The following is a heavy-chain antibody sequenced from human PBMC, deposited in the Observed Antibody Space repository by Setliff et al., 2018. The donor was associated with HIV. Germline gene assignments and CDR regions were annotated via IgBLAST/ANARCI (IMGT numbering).Heavy chain of an antibody. CDR2: ISPSGDRS. CDR3: ARGQASNDYGVSF. CDR1: GYAFTSQF. J-gene: IGHJ3*01. Sequence: ASVKVSCKASGYAFTSQFMHWVRQAPGQGLEWMGIISPSGDRSTYAQRFRGRVTMTSDTSTGTVYMELSSLRSEDTAVYYCARGQASNDYGVSFWGQGTMVTVSS. V-gene: IGHV1-46*01. D-gene: IGHD4-17*01.